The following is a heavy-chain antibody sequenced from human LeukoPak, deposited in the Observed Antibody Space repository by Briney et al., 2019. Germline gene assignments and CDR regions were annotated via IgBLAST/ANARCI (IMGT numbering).Heavy chain of an antibody. CDR3: AVAGLSYWYFDL. D-gene: IGHD6-19*01. J-gene: IGHJ2*01. CDR1: TFTFSSYY. Sequence: GGSLRLSCAASTFTFSSYYMNWVRQAPGKGLEWVSSMSRSSDYTYYADSVKGRFTISRDNAKKSLYLQMNSLRAEDTAVYYCAVAGLSYWYFDLWGRGTLVTVSS. CDR2: MSRSSDYT. V-gene: IGHV3-21*01.